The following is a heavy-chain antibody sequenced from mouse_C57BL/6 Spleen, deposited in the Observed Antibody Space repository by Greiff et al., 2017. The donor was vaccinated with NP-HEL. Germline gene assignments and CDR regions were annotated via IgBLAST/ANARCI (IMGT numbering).Heavy chain of an antibody. D-gene: IGHD2-5*01. V-gene: IGHV14-1*01. J-gene: IGHJ1*03. Sequence: VQLQQSGAELVRPGASVKLSCTASGFNIKDYYMHWVKQRPEQGLEWIGRIDPEDGDTEYAPKFQGKATMTADTSSNTAYLQLSSLTSEDTAVYYCTTGGSNYPHWYFDVWGTGTTVTVSS. CDR2: IDPEDGDT. CDR1: GFNIKDYY. CDR3: TTGGSNYPHWYFDV.